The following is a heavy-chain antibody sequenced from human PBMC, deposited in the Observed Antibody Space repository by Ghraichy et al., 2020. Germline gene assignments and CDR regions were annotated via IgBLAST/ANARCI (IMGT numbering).Heavy chain of an antibody. Sequence: SETLSLTCTVSGGSISSSSYYWGWIRQPPGKGLEWIGSIYYSGSTYYNPSLKSRVTISVDTSKNQFSLKLSSVTAADTAVYYCARRVAGRGSSWYPGNYYYYGMDVWGQGTTVTVSS. D-gene: IGHD6-13*01. V-gene: IGHV4-39*01. CDR3: ARRVAGRGSSWYPGNYYYYGMDV. J-gene: IGHJ6*02. CDR2: IYYSGST. CDR1: GGSISSSSYY.